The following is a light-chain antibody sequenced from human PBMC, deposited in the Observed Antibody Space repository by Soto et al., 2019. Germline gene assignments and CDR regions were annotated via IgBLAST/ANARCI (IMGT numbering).Light chain of an antibody. V-gene: IGLV1-51*02. CDR2: END. CDR3: ATWDSSLSTGV. Sequence: QSVLTQPPSVSAAPGQKVTISCSGSSSTTGNNYVSWYQQLPGTAPKLLIYENDKRPPGIPDRFSGSKSGTSATLDITGLQTGDEADYYCATWDSSLSTGVFGTGTKVTVL. CDR1: SSTTGNNY. J-gene: IGLJ1*01.